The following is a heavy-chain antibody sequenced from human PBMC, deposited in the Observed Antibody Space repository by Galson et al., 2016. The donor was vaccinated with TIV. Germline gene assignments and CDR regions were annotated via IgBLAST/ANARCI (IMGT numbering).Heavy chain of an antibody. V-gene: IGHV4-61*01. CDR2: ISYSGST. J-gene: IGHJ5*02. D-gene: IGHD5/OR15-5a*01. CDR1: GGSVSSGSYY. Sequence: ETLSLTCTVSGGSVSSGSYYWSWIRQPLGKGLEYIGYISYSGSTNYNSSLKSRVTISVDTSKNQFSLRLKSGPPPDTAVYYCAIAVGFYDDNWFDPWAQGTLVTVSS. CDR3: AIAVGFYDDNWFDP.